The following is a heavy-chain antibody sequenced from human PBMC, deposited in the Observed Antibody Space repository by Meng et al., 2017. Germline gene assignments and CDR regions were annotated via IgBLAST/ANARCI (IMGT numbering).Heavy chain of an antibody. CDR3: ARERLDYYDSSGYYLGGFDY. V-gene: IGHV1-69*01. CDR1: GGTFRSYA. Sequence: LGQSGAEVKKPGSTVKVSCKASGGTFRSYAISRGRQAPGQGLEWMGGIIPIFGTANYAQKFQGRVTITADESTSTAYMELSSLRSEDTAVYYCARERLDYYDSSGYYLGGFDYWGQGTLVTVS. CDR2: IIPIFGTA. J-gene: IGHJ4*02. D-gene: IGHD3-22*01.